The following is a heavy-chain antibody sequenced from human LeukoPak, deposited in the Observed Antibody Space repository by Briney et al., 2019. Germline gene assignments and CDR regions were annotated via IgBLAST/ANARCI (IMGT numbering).Heavy chain of an antibody. CDR1: GVSISSGTYY. CDR3: GRGHTGQNWFDP. Sequence: PSETLSLTCTVSGVSISSGTYYWTWVRQPAGKGLEWIGRSYVTGSTNYNPSLKSLITITLDTAKTQFSLQLSSVSATDTAMYYCGRGHTGQNWFDPWGQGTLVTVSS. J-gene: IGHJ5*02. V-gene: IGHV4-61*02. D-gene: IGHD2-8*02. CDR2: SYVTGST.